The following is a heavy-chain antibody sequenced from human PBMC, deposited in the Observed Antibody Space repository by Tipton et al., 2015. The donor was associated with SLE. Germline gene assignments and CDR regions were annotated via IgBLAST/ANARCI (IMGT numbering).Heavy chain of an antibody. V-gene: IGHV3-30-3*02. Sequence: SLRLSCAASGFTFSSYAMHWVRQAPGKGLEWVAVISYDGSNKHYADSVKGRFTISRDNSKNTLYLQMNSLRAEDTAVYYCAKIYGDRGYWGQGTLVAVSS. CDR1: GFTFSSYA. CDR2: ISYDGSNK. D-gene: IGHD4-17*01. J-gene: IGHJ4*02. CDR3: AKIYGDRGY.